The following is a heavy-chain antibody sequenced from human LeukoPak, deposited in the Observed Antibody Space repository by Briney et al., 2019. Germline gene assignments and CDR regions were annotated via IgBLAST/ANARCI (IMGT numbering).Heavy chain of an antibody. V-gene: IGHV3-30*03. CDR2: ISYNGSNK. D-gene: IGHD6-13*01. CDR1: GFTFSSYG. CDR3: ARPYREDSSGWYLVSDAFDI. Sequence: GGSLRLSCAASGFTFSSYGMNWVRQAPGKGLEWVAFISYNGSNKYYADSVKGRFTISRDNSKNTLYLQMNSLRAEDTAVYYCARPYREDSSGWYLVSDAFDIWGQGTMVTVSS. J-gene: IGHJ3*02.